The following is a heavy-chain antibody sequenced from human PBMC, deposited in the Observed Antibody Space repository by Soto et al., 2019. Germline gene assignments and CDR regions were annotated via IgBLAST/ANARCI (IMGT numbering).Heavy chain of an antibody. D-gene: IGHD6-13*01. CDR1: GYTFTGYY. V-gene: IGHV1-2*04. J-gene: IGHJ4*02. Sequence: QVQLVQSGAEVKKPGASVKVSCKASGYTFTGYYMHWVRQAPGQGLEWMGWINPYSGGTNYAQKFQGWVTMTRDTSISAAYMELSRLRFDDTAVYYCARERSSSCDYWGQGTLVTVSS. CDR2: INPYSGGT. CDR3: ARERSSSCDY.